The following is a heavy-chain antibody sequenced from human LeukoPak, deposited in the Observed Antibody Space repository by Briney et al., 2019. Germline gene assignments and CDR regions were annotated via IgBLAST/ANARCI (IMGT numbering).Heavy chain of an antibody. CDR1: GYTFTSYY. D-gene: IGHD2-2*01. J-gene: IGHJ4*02. V-gene: IGHV1-46*01. CDR3: ASSSWGYRQQD. CDR2: INPSGGST. Sequence: ASVKVSCKASGYTFTSYYMHWVRQAPGQGLEWMGIINPSGGSTTYAQKFQGRVTMTRDTSTSTVYMELSSLRSEDTAVYYCASSSWGYRQQDWGQGTLVTVSS.